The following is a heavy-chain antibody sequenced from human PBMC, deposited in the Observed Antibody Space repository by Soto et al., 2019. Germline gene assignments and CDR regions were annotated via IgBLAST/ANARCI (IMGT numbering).Heavy chain of an antibody. CDR3: ARDRGAYGMAV. CDR2: ISAYNGNT. J-gene: IGHJ6*02. CDR1: GYTFTSYG. V-gene: IGHV1-18*01. Sequence: QVQLVQSGAEVKKPGASVKVSCKASGYTFTSYGISWARQAPGQGLEWMGWISAYNGNTNYAQKLQGRVTMVTDTSTSMASGEMRSLTSDDTAGYYCARDRGAYGMAVWGPGTTVYVSS.